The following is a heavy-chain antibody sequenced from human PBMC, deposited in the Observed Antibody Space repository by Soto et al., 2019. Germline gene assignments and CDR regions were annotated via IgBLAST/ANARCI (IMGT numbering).Heavy chain of an antibody. D-gene: IGHD5-12*01. V-gene: IGHV4-39*01. CDR2: IYYSGST. CDR1: GGSISSSSYY. Sequence: SETLSLTCTVSGGSISSSSYYWGWIRQPPGKGLEWIGSIYYSGSTYYNPSLKSRVTISVDTSKNQFSLKLSSVTAADTAVYYCARHGYSGYDRWYYFDYWGQGTLVTVSS. J-gene: IGHJ4*02. CDR3: ARHGYSGYDRWYYFDY.